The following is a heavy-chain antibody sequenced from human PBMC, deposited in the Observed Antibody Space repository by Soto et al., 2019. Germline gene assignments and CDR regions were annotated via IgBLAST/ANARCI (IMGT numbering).Heavy chain of an antibody. D-gene: IGHD3-22*01. CDR3: ARLDYYDNIQPQGIRLRPYFDS. CDR1: GYSFTTYW. Sequence: GESLKISCRGSGYSFTTYWIGWVRQMPGKGLEWMGIIYPGDSDTRYSPSFQGQVTISADKSITTAYLQWSSLKASDTAMYYCARLDYYDNIQPQGIRLRPYFDSWGQGTLVTVSS. CDR2: IYPGDSDT. J-gene: IGHJ4*02. V-gene: IGHV5-51*01.